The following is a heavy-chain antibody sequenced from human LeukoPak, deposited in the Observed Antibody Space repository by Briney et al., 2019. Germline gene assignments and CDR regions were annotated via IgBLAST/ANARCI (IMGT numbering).Heavy chain of an antibody. CDR2: IYYSGST. V-gene: IGHV4-39*01. J-gene: IGHJ5*02. CDR3: ARGFSRYCSSTSCLLPASWFDP. D-gene: IGHD2-2*01. CDR1: GGSISSSSYY. Sequence: PSETLSLTCTVSGGSISSSSYYWGWIRQPPGKGLEWIGSIYYSGSTYYNPSLKGRVTISVDTSKNQFSLKLSSVTAADTAVYYCARGFSRYCSSTSCLLPASWFDPWGQGTLVTVSS.